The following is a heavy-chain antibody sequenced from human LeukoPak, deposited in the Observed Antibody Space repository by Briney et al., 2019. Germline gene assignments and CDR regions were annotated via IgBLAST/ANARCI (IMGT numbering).Heavy chain of an antibody. CDR1: GGSISSYY. V-gene: IGHV4-59*01. Sequence: PSETLSLTCTVSGGSISSYYWSWIRQPPGKGLEWIGYIYYSGSTNYNPSLKSRVTISVDTSKNQFSLKLSSVTAADTAVYYCACTIAVAGTPEYFQHWGQGTLSPSPQ. CDR2: IYYSGST. CDR3: ACTIAVAGTPEYFQH. J-gene: IGHJ1*01. D-gene: IGHD6-19*01.